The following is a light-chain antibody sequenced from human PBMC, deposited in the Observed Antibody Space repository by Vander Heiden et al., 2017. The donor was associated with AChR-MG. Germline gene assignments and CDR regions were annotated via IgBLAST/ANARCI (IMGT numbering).Light chain of an antibody. J-gene: IGLJ2*01. V-gene: IGLV2-14*01. CDR2: DVS. CDR3: SSYTSSSTLVV. CDR1: SSDVGGYNY. Sequence: QSALTQPASVSGSPGQSITISCTGTSSDVGGYNYVSWYQQHPGKAPKLMIYDVSKRPSGVSNRFSGSKSGNTASLTISGLQAEDEADYYRSSYTSSSTLVVFGGGTKLTVL.